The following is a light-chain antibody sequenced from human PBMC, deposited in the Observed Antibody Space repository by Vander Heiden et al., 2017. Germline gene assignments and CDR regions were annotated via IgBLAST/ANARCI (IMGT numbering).Light chain of an antibody. CDR1: KLGDKY. CDR3: QAWDSSTVV. V-gene: IGLV3-1*01. CDR2: QDS. Sequence: QPPSVSVSPGQTASITCTGDKLGDKYACWYQQKPGQSPVLVIYQDSKRPSGIPERFSGSNSGNTATLTISGTQAMDEADYYCQAWDSSTVVFGGGTKLTVL. J-gene: IGLJ2*01.